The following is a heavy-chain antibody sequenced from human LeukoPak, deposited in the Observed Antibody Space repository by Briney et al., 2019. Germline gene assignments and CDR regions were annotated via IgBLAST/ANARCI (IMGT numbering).Heavy chain of an antibody. CDR1: GGSISSGDYY. D-gene: IGHD2-2*01. CDR3: ASNSGHCSSNSCYYYYYMDV. Sequence: PSETLSLTCTVSGGSISSGDYYWSWIRQPPGKGLEWIGYIYYSGSTNYNPSLKSRVTISVDTSKNLFSLRLSSVTAADTAVYYCASNSGHCSSNSCYYYYYMDVWGKGTTVTVSS. J-gene: IGHJ6*03. CDR2: IYYSGST. V-gene: IGHV4-61*08.